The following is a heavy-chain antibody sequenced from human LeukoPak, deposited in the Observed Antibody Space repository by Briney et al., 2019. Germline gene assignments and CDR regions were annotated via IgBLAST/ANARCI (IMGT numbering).Heavy chain of an antibody. V-gene: IGHV3-30-3*01. D-gene: IGHD1-26*01. J-gene: IGHJ6*02. CDR1: GFTFSSYA. CDR3: ARCSYLPPYYYYYGMDV. Sequence: GRSLRLSCAASGFTFSSYAMPWVRQAPGKGLEWVAVISYDGSNKYYADSVKGRFTISRDNSKNTLYLQMNSLRAEDTAVYYCARCSYLPPYYYYYGMDVWGQGTTVTVSS. CDR2: ISYDGSNK.